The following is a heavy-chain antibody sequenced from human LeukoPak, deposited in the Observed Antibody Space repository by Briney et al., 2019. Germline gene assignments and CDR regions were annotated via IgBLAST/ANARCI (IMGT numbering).Heavy chain of an antibody. CDR2: IIPIFGTA. J-gene: IGHJ4*02. D-gene: IGHD3-10*01. CDR1: EYIFTNFD. V-gene: IGHV1-69*13. CDR3: ASVVNYYGSGSYGFDY. Sequence: GASVTVSCKASEYIFTNFDINWVRQAPGQGLEWMGGIIPIFGTANYAQKFQGRVTITADESTSTAYMALSSLRSEDTAVYYCASVVNYYGSGSYGFDYWGQGTLVTVSS.